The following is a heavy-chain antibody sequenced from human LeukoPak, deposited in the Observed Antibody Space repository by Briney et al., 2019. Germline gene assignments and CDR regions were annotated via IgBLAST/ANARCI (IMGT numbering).Heavy chain of an antibody. J-gene: IGHJ4*02. D-gene: IGHD3-10*01. V-gene: IGHV4-34*01. CDR1: GGSFSGYY. CDR2: INHSGST. Sequence: SETLSLTCAVYGGSFSGYYWSWIRQPPGKGLEWIGEINHSGSTNYNPSLKSRVTISVDTSKNQFSLKLSSVTAADTAVYYCARQGARGWRSGVDYWGQGTLVTVSS. CDR3: ARQGARGWRSGVDY.